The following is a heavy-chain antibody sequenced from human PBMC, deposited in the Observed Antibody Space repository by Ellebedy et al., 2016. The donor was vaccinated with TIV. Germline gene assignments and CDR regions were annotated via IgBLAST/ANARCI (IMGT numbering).Heavy chain of an antibody. D-gene: IGHD5-24*01. Sequence: GESLKISCAASGFTFSSYAMHWVRQAPGKGLEWVAVISYDGSNKYYADSVKGRFTISRDNSKNTLYLQMNSLRAEDTAVYYCARDRRDGYYEYWGQGTLVTVSS. CDR2: ISYDGSNK. CDR1: GFTFSSYA. CDR3: ARDRRDGYYEY. J-gene: IGHJ4*02. V-gene: IGHV3-30*04.